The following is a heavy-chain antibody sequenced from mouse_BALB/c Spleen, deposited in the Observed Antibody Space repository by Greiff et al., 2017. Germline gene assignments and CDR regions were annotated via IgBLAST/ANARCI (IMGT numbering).Heavy chain of an antibody. J-gene: IGHJ3*01. D-gene: IGHD2-2*01. CDR3: VGSRFAY. Sequence: VQLQQSGAELMKPGASVKISCKATGYTFSSYWIEWVKQRPGHGLEWIGEILPGSGSTNYNEKFKGKATFTADTSSNTAYMQLSSLTSEDSAVYYCVGSRFAYWGQGTLVTVSA. CDR2: ILPGSGST. V-gene: IGHV1-9*01. CDR1: GYTFSSYW.